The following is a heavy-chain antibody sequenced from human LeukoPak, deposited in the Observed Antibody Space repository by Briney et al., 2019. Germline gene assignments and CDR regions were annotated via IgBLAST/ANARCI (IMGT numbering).Heavy chain of an antibody. CDR2: IKQDGSEK. CDR1: GFTFSSYW. CDR3: AKDISYDSSGYYGGWFDY. D-gene: IGHD3-22*01. Sequence: GGSLRLSCAASGFTFSSYWMSWVRQAPGKGLEWVANIKQDGSEKYYVDSVKGRFTISRDNAKNSLYLQMNSLRAEDTALYYCAKDISYDSSGYYGGWFDYWGQGTLVTVSS. V-gene: IGHV3-7*03. J-gene: IGHJ4*02.